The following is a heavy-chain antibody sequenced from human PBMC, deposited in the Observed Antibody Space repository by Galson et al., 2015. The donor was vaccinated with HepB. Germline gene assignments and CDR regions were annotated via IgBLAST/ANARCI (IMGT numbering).Heavy chain of an antibody. J-gene: IGHJ4*02. Sequence: SLRLSCAASGFSFHDYAMHWVRQAPGKGLEWVSGISWKGGTIGYADSVKGRFTISRDNAKNSLYLQMRSLRPEDTALYYCAKDGRGSYVGYGYFDFWGQGTPVTVSS. D-gene: IGHD1-26*01. CDR2: ISWKGGTI. CDR3: AKDGRGSYVGYGYFDF. CDR1: GFSFHDYA. V-gene: IGHV3-9*01.